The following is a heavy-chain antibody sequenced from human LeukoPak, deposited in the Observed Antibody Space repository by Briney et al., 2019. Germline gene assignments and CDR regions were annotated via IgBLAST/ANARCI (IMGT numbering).Heavy chain of an antibody. CDR3: AKGCSRGSSCYIIDC. J-gene: IGHJ4*02. CDR1: GFTLSSYG. D-gene: IGHD2-15*01. CDR2: ISNDGSDK. V-gene: IGHV3-30*18. Sequence: PGSSLRLSCAASGFTLSSYGMHWVRQARGTGLEGVAIISNDGSDKKYADSVKGRFTISRDNSKNTLYLQMSGLRAEDTALYYCAKGCSRGSSCYIIDCWGQGTLVTVSS.